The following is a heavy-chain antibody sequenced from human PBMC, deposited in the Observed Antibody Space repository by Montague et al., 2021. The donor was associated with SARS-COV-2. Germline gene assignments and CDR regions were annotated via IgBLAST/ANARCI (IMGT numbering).Heavy chain of an antibody. Sequence: TLSLTCTVSGGSIRSGSYYWSWIRWPAGKGLEWIGRIYSSGSTNYXXXLKSRVTMSVDTSKNQFSLKVSSVTAADTAVYYCARDYGDYSYYYGLDVWGQGTTVTVSS. D-gene: IGHD4-17*01. CDR2: IYSSGST. J-gene: IGHJ6*02. CDR3: ARDYGDYSYYYGLDV. CDR1: GGSIRSGSYY. V-gene: IGHV4-61*02.